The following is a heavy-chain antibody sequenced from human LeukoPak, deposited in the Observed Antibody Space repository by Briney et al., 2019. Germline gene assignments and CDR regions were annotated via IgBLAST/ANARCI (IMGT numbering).Heavy chain of an antibody. J-gene: IGHJ3*02. CDR3: AREAYCSRTSCYSGAFDI. CDR1: GGSISSYY. V-gene: IGHV4-59*01. D-gene: IGHD2-2*01. Sequence: SETLSLTCTVSGGSISSYYWSWIRQPPGKGLEWIGYIYYSGSTNYNPSLKSRVTISVDTSKNQFSLKLSSVTAADTAVYYCAREAYCSRTSCYSGAFDIWGQGTMVTVSS. CDR2: IYYSGST.